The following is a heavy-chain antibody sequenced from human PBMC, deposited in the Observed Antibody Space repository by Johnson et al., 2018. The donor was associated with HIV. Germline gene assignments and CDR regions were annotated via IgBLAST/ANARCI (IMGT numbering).Heavy chain of an antibody. D-gene: IGHD6-13*01. Sequence: VQLVESGGGVERRGGSLRLSCAASGFTVSSNYMSWVRQAPGKGLEWVSVIYSGGSTYYADSVKGRFTISRDNSKNTLYLQMNSLRAEDTAVYYCARDHSSSWTPGDAFDIWGQGTMVTVSS. V-gene: IGHV3-66*02. CDR2: IYSGGST. J-gene: IGHJ3*02. CDR3: ARDHSSSWTPGDAFDI. CDR1: GFTVSSNY.